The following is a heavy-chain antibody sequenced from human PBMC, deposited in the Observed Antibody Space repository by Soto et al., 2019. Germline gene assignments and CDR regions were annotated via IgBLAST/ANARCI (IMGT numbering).Heavy chain of an antibody. J-gene: IGHJ4*02. V-gene: IGHV3-15*07. D-gene: IGHD1-1*01. Sequence: EAQLVESGGGLVKPGGSLRLSCTASGFTFNDAWMNWVRQAPGKGLEWVARIKSKSVGETKDYAAPVKGRLSISRDDSKNTLYLQMNSLKTEDTAVYYCTRSFGTFDYWVQGTLVTVSS. CDR3: TRSFGTFDY. CDR1: GFTFNDAW. CDR2: IKSKSVGETK.